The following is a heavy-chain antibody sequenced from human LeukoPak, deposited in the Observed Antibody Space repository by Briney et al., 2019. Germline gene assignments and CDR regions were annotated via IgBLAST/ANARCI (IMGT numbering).Heavy chain of an antibody. D-gene: IGHD2-15*01. V-gene: IGHV3-48*02. CDR3: ARVGNGRSWDY. CDR1: GFTFSSFT. J-gene: IGHJ4*02. CDR2: ISLGNSTM. Sequence: PGGSLRLSCAASGFTFSSFTMNWARQVPGKGLEWISYISLGNSTMFYADSVKGRFTTSRDNAKNSLYLQMNSLRDDDTAVYYCARVGNGRSWDYWGQGTLVSVSS.